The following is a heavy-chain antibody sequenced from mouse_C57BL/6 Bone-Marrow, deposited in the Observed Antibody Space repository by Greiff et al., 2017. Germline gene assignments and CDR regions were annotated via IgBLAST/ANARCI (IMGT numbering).Heavy chain of an antibody. J-gene: IGHJ2*01. Sequence: VQLQQSGAELVRPGASVKLSCTASGFNIKDYYMHWVKQRPEQGLEWIGRIDPEDGATEYAPKFQGKATMTADPSSNTAYLPLSSLTSEDTAVYYCTTTVVAGGYWGQGTTLTVSS. V-gene: IGHV14-1*01. CDR1: GFNIKDYY. D-gene: IGHD1-1*01. CDR3: TTTVVAGGY. CDR2: IDPEDGAT.